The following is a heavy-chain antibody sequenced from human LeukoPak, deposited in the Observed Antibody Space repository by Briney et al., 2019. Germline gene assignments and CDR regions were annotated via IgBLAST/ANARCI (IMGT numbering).Heavy chain of an antibody. J-gene: IGHJ4*02. CDR3: AKSISWRYIGSDY. Sequence: GSLRLSCTASGFTFSNFAINWVRQSPGKGLEWVSGINDRGNSIYYTDSVKGRFTISRDNSKNTLFLQMDGLRAEDTAVYYCAKSISWRYIGSDYWGQGTLVTVSS. D-gene: IGHD1-26*01. V-gene: IGHV3-23*01. CDR1: GFTFSNFA. CDR2: INDRGNSI.